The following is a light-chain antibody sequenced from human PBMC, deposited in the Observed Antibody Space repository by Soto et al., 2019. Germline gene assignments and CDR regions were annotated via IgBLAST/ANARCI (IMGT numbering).Light chain of an antibody. CDR1: SSDVGGYNY. J-gene: IGLJ1*01. CDR3: RSYAGSDTLYV. Sequence: QSALTQPASVSGSPGQSITISCTGTSSDVGGYNYVSWYQQYPGKAPKLMIYEVSNRPSGVSSRLSGSKSGNTASLTISGHLSEDEADYYCRSYAGSDTLYVFGTGTKLTVL. V-gene: IGLV2-14*01. CDR2: EVS.